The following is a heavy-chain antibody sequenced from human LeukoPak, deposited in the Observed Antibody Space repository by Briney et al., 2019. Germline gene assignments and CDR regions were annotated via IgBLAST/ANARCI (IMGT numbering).Heavy chain of an antibody. CDR1: GFTFDDYA. CDR3: AKALGSTVTTRTYFDY. Sequence: GGSLRLSCAASGFTFDDYAMHWVRQAPGKGLEWVSGISWNSGSIGYADSVKGRFTISRDNAKNSLYLQMNSLRPEDTALYYCAKALGSTVTTRTYFDYWGQGTLVTVSS. CDR2: ISWNSGSI. D-gene: IGHD4-17*01. J-gene: IGHJ4*02. V-gene: IGHV3-9*01.